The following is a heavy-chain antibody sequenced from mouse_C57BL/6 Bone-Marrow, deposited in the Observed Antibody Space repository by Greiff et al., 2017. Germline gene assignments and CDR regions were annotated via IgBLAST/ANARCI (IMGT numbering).Heavy chain of an antibody. CDR1: GYTFTSSW. Sequence: QVQLQQPGAELVKPGASVKMSCKASGYTFTSSWITWVKQRPGQGLEWIGDIYPGSGSTNYNAKFKSKATLTVDTSSSTAYMQLSSLTSEDSAVYYCARESIYYGNYVGVAYWGQGTRVTVSA. CDR3: ARESIYYGNYVGVAY. CDR2: IYPGSGST. V-gene: IGHV1-55*01. J-gene: IGHJ3*01. D-gene: IGHD2-1*01.